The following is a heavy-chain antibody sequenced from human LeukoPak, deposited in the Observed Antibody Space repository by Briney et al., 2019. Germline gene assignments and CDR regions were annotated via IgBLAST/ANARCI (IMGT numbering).Heavy chain of an antibody. CDR3: ARDFSRITIFGVVIKYGMDV. J-gene: IGHJ6*02. Sequence: SETLSLTCAVYGGSFSGYYWSWIRQPPGKGLEWIGEINHSGSTNYNPSLKSRVTISVDTSKNQFSLKLSSVTAEDTAVYYCARDFSRITIFGVVIKYGMDVWGQGTTVTVSS. CDR1: GGSFSGYY. CDR2: INHSGST. D-gene: IGHD3-3*01. V-gene: IGHV4-34*01.